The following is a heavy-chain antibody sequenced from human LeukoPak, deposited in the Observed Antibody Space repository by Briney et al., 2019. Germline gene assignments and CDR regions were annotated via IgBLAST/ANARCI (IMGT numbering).Heavy chain of an antibody. CDR1: GGSISSGGYS. Sequence: SETLSLTCAVSGGSISSGGYSWNWIRQPLGKGLEWIGFIYNSGSTSYNPSLKSRVTMSVDTSKNQFSLKLSSVTAADTAVYYCAREGNSYGSNWFDPWGQGTLVTVSS. CDR3: AREGNSYGSNWFDP. J-gene: IGHJ5*01. CDR2: IYNSGST. D-gene: IGHD5-18*01. V-gene: IGHV4-30-4*07.